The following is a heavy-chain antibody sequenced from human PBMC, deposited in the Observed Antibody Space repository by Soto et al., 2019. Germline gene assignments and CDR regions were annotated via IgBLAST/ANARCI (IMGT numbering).Heavy chain of an antibody. CDR2: ISYSGRT. Sequence: SETLSLTCTVSGVSISGPITSYYWTWIRQSPGKGLEWIGYISYSGRTNYNPSLKSRVTISVDTSTNQFSLKLSSVTAADTAVYYCARLYCSGGGCRTIFDYWGQGTLVTVSS. CDR1: GVSISGPITSYY. D-gene: IGHD2-15*01. CDR3: ARLYCSGGGCRTIFDY. V-gene: IGHV4-59*08. J-gene: IGHJ4*02.